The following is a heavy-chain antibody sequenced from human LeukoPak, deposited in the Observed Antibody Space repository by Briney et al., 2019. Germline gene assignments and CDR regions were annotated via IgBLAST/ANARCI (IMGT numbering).Heavy chain of an antibody. CDR1: GGSFSGYY. D-gene: IGHD6-19*01. J-gene: IGHJ4*02. V-gene: IGHV4-34*01. CDR2: INHSGST. CDR3: ARGQEAIAVAGIPWGWLFDY. Sequence: SETLSLTCAVYGGSFSGYYWSWIRQPPGKGLEWIGEINHSGSTNYNPSLKSRVTISVDTSKNQFSLKLSSVTAADTAVYYCARGQEAIAVAGIPWGWLFDYWGQGTLVTVSS.